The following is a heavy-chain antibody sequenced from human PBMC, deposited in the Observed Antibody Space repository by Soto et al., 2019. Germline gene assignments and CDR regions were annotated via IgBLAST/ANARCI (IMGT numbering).Heavy chain of an antibody. CDR3: ARDRGDTSSYYYDY. V-gene: IGHV3-21*01. J-gene: IGHJ4*02. CDR1: GFTFSSST. D-gene: IGHD3-22*01. Sequence: PGESLKISCAASGFTFSSSTMSWVRQAPGKGLEWVASISSGSSFTYYPDSVKGRFTISRDNAKNSLYLQVNSLRAEDTAVYYCARDRGDTSSYYYDYWGQGTLVTVSS. CDR2: ISSGSSFT.